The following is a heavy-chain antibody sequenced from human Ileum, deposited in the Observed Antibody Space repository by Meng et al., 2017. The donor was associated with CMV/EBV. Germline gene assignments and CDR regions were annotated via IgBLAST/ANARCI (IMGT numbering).Heavy chain of an antibody. CDR2: IKRDGSEK. Sequence: GGSLRLSCAASGFTFSSYWMSWVRQAPGKGPEWMANIKRDGSEKYYVDSVKARFTISRDNAKNSLYLQMNSLRAEDTAVYYCAKSVMAADGTRGFDYWGQGTLVTVSS. D-gene: IGHD6-13*01. V-gene: IGHV3-7*01. J-gene: IGHJ4*02. CDR3: AKSVMAADGTRGFDY. CDR1: GFTFSSYW.